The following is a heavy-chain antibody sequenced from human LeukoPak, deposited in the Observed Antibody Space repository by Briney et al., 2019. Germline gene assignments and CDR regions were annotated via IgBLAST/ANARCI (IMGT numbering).Heavy chain of an antibody. Sequence: SETLSLTCAVYGGSFSGYYWSWIRQPPGKGLEWIGEINHSGSTNYNPSLKSRVTISVDTSKNQFSLKLSSVTAADTAVYYCASFMTTVTSTPYFDCWGQGTLVTVSS. CDR1: GGSFSGYY. V-gene: IGHV4-34*01. D-gene: IGHD4-17*01. CDR2: INHSGST. CDR3: ASFMTTVTSTPYFDC. J-gene: IGHJ4*02.